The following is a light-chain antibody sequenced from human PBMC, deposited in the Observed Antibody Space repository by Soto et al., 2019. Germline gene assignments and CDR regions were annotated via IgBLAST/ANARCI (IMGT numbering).Light chain of an antibody. CDR2: GAS. J-gene: IGKJ2*01. CDR1: QNIIKY. V-gene: IGKV1-39*01. Sequence: DIQMTQSPSSLSASVGDRVTITCRTSQNIIKYLNWYQQKPGKAPKFLIYGASTLQTGVPSRFSRGGSGTDFTLTISSLQHDAFETYYCQQTYTSPYTFCQGTKLAIK. CDR3: QQTYTSPYT.